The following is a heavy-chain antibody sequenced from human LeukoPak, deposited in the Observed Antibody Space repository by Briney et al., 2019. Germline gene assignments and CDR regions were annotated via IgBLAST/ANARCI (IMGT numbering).Heavy chain of an antibody. V-gene: IGHV4-38-2*02. J-gene: IGHJ5*02. CDR2: ISHRGST. CDR1: GYSISSGYY. Sequence: SQTLSLTCTVSGYSISSGYYWGWIRQPPGKGLEWIGSISHRGSTYYNPSLKSRVTISLDTSKNQFSLKLSSVTAADTAVYYCARGVLGTVTTNQTATDSYNWFDPWGQGTLVTVSS. D-gene: IGHD4-17*01. CDR3: ARGVLGTVTTNQTATDSYNWFDP.